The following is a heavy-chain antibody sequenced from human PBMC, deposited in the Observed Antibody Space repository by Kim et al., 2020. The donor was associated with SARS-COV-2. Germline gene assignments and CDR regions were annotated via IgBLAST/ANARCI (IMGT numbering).Heavy chain of an antibody. Sequence: SVKGRFTISRDNSKNTLYLQMNSLRADDTALYYCAKAIVVVAATGSFDIWGQGTMVTVSS. D-gene: IGHD2-15*01. V-gene: IGHV3-23*01. J-gene: IGHJ3*02. CDR3: AKAIVVVAATGSFDI.